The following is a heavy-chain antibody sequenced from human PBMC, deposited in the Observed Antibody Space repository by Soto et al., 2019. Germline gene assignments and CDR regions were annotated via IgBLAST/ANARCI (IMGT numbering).Heavy chain of an antibody. J-gene: IGHJ5*02. D-gene: IGHD3-3*01. CDR1: GGSISSSGYH. V-gene: IGHV4-31*03. Sequence: QVQLQESGPGLVKPGQTLSLTCTVSGGSISSSGYHWSWIRQHPGKGLGWIGYIYYRGSTYYNPSLKSRVTISVDTSKNQFSRNLSSVTAADTAVYYCARTSDFGFRDWFDPWGQGTLVTVSS. CDR2: IYYRGST. CDR3: ARTSDFGFRDWFDP.